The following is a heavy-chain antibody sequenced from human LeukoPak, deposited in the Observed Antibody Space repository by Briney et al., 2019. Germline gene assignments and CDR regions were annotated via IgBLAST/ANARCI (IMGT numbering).Heavy chain of an antibody. V-gene: IGHV3-30*01. CDR3: ARVLVGSSSVNDAFDI. Sequence: GGSLRLSCAASGFTFGSYAMHWVRQAPGKGLEGVAVISYDGSNKYYADSVKGRFTISRDNSKNTLYLQMNSLRAEDTAVYYCARVLVGSSSVNDAFDIWGQGTMVTVSS. D-gene: IGHD6-6*01. CDR2: ISYDGSNK. J-gene: IGHJ3*02. CDR1: GFTFGSYA.